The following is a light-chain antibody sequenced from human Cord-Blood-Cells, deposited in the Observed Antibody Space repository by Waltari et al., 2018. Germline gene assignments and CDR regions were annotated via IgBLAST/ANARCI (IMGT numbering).Light chain of an antibody. Sequence: DIQMTQSPSTLSASVGDRVTITCRASQSISSWLAWYQQKPGNAPKLLFYDASSLEVGFPSRFSGSGSGTEFTLTISSLQPNDFATYSCQQYNSYSYTFGQGTKLENK. CDR3: QQYNSYSYT. J-gene: IGKJ2*01. CDR1: QSISSW. CDR2: DAS. V-gene: IGKV1-5*01.